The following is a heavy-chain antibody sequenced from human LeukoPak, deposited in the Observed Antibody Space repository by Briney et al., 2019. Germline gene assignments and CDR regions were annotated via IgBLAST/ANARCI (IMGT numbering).Heavy chain of an antibody. CDR3: AASLPNIVVVPATKGPFGY. Sequence: ASVKVSCKASGYTFTSYYMHWVRQAPGQGLEWMGIINPSGGSTSYAQKFQGRVTMTRDTSTSTVYMEVSSLRSEDTAVYYCAASLPNIVVVPATKGPFGYWGQGALVTVSS. CDR1: GYTFTSYY. J-gene: IGHJ4*02. V-gene: IGHV1-46*01. CDR2: INPSGGST. D-gene: IGHD2-2*01.